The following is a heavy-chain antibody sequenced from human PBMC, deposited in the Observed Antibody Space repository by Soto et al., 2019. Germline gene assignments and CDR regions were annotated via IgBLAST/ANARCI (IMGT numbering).Heavy chain of an antibody. D-gene: IGHD6-19*01. V-gene: IGHV3-23*01. Sequence: SLRLSCAASGFTFSSYAMSWVRQAPGKGLEWVSAISGSGGSTYYADSVKGRFTISRDNSKNTLYLQMNSLRAEDTAVYYCVGSSGWYVSDYWGQGTLVTVSS. CDR2: ISGSGGST. CDR1: GFTFSSYA. J-gene: IGHJ4*02. CDR3: VGSSGWYVSDY.